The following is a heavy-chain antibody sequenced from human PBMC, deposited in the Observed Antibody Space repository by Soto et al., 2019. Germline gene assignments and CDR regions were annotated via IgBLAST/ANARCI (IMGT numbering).Heavy chain of an antibody. CDR3: ARDRRDGYKRYFDS. V-gene: IGHV4-59*01. J-gene: IGHJ4*02. D-gene: IGHD5-12*01. CDR1: GVSITSYF. Sequence: QVRLQESGPGLVKPSETLSLTCTVSGVSITSYFWSWIRQTPGKGLDWIGSISFSGATYSNPSLKGRAALSVDTSDIHLSLTLNSVTSADTAVYFCARDRRDGYKRYFDSWGQGNQITVSS. CDR2: ISFSGAT.